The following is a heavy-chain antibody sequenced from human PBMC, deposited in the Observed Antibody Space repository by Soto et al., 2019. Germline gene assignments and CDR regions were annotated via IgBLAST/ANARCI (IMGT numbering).Heavy chain of an antibody. Sequence: SETLSLTCTVSGGSISSYYWSWIRQPPGKGLEWIGYIYYSGSTNYNPSLKSRVTISVDTSKNQFSLKLSSVTAADTAVYYCARDRLADNMVRGVIRGHWFDPWGQGTLVTVSS. D-gene: IGHD3-10*01. CDR2: IYYSGST. CDR3: ARDRLADNMVRGVIRGHWFDP. V-gene: IGHV4-59*01. CDR1: GGSISSYY. J-gene: IGHJ5*02.